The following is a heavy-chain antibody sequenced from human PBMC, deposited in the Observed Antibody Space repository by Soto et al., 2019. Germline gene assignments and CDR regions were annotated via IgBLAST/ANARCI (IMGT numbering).Heavy chain of an antibody. J-gene: IGHJ5*02. CDR2: IYYSGST. CDR3: ARHDPAGRFWQLEHNWFDP. D-gene: IGHD6-13*01. V-gene: IGHV4-59*08. Sequence: SETLSLTCTVSGGSISSYYWSWIRQPPGKGLEWIGYIYYSGSTNYNPSLKSRVTISVDTSKNQFSLKLSSVTAADTAVYYCARHDPAGRFWQLEHNWFDPWGQGTLVTVSS. CDR1: GGSISSYY.